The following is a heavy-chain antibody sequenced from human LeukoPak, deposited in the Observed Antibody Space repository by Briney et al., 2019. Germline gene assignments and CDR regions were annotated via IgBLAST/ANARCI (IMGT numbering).Heavy chain of an antibody. CDR1: GFTFSSYS. Sequence: PGGSLRLSCAASGFTFSSYSMNWVRQAPGKGLEWVSSISSSSSYIYYADSVKGRFTIPRDNAKNSLYLQMNSLRAEDTAVYYCARDGPNERGYSSGLTWFDPCGQGTLVTVSS. CDR2: ISSSSSYI. J-gene: IGHJ5*02. D-gene: IGHD5-18*01. CDR3: ARDGPNERGYSSGLTWFDP. V-gene: IGHV3-21*01.